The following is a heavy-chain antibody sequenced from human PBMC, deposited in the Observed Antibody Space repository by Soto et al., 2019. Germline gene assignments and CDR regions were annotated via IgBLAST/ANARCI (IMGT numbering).Heavy chain of an antibody. D-gene: IGHD6-6*01. Sequence: GGSLRLSCAASGFTFDDYAMHWVRQAPGKGLEWVSGISWNSGSIGYADSVKGRFTISRDNAKNSLYLQMNSLRAEDTALYYCAKDKTMAARYYFDYWGQGTLVTVSS. V-gene: IGHV3-9*01. CDR2: ISWNSGSI. CDR3: AKDKTMAARYYFDY. CDR1: GFTFDDYA. J-gene: IGHJ4*02.